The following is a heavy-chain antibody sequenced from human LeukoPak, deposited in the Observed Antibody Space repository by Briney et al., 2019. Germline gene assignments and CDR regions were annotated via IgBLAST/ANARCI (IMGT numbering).Heavy chain of an antibody. D-gene: IGHD6-13*01. J-gene: IGHJ4*02. CDR3: ARDTGIAVAGTGDFDY. Sequence: ASVKVSCKASGYTFTNYGISWVRPAPGQGLEWMGWIRGYNGKTNFAQKLQGRVTMTTDTSTSTAYMELRSVRSCDTAVYYCARDTGIAVAGTGDFDYWGQGTLVTVSS. CDR1: GYTFTNYG. V-gene: IGHV1-18*01. CDR2: IRGYNGKT.